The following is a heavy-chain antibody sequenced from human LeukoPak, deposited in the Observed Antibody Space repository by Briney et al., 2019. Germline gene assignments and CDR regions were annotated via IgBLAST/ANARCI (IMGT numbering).Heavy chain of an antibody. V-gene: IGHV1-2*02. J-gene: IGHJ3*02. CDR2: INPNSGGT. D-gene: IGHD4-17*01. Sequence: ASVTVSCKASGYTFTGYYMHWVRQAPGQGLEWMGWINPNSGGTNYAQKFQGRVTMTRDTSISTAYMELSRLRSDDTAVYYCARVGTTVTPDDAFDIWGQGTMVTVSS. CDR3: ARVGTTVTPDDAFDI. CDR1: GYTFTGYY.